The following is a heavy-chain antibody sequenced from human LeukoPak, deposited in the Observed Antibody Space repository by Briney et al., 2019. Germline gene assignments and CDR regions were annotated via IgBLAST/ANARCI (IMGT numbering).Heavy chain of an antibody. J-gene: IGHJ4*02. CDR3: AKADKRYSSSWYRFDY. V-gene: IGHV3-23*01. D-gene: IGHD6-13*01. Sequence: PGGSLRLSCAASGFTFSSYAMSWVRQAPGKGLEWVSAISGSGGSTYYADSVKGRFTISRDNSKNTLYLQMNSLRAEDTAVYYCAKADKRYSSSWYRFDYWGQGTLVIVSS. CDR2: ISGSGGST. CDR1: GFTFSSYA.